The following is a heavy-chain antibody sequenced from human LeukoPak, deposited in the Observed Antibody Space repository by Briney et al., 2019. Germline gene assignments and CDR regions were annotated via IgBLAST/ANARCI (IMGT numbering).Heavy chain of an antibody. D-gene: IGHD2-8*01. CDR3: ARWVVMVYATAFDY. J-gene: IGHJ4*02. CDR1: GFTFSSYA. V-gene: IGHV3-23*01. CDR2: ISGSGGST. Sequence: GGSLRLSCAASGFTFSSYAMSWARQAPGKGLEWVSAISGSGGSTYYADSVKGRFTISRDNSKNTLYLQMNSLRAEDTAVYYCARWVVMVYATAFDYWGQGTLVTVSS.